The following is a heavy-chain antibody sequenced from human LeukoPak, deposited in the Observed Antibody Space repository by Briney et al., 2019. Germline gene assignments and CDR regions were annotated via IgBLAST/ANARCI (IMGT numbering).Heavy chain of an antibody. V-gene: IGHV3-30*18. CDR3: AKPGDAGFYWYFDL. Sequence: GRSLRLSCAASGFTFSSYGMHWVRQAPGKGLEWVAVISYAGSNKYYADSVKGRFTISRDNSKNTLYLQMNSLRAEDTAVYYCAKPGDAGFYWYFDLWGRGTLVTVSS. CDR2: ISYAGSNK. CDR1: GFTFSSYG. D-gene: IGHD4-17*01. J-gene: IGHJ2*01.